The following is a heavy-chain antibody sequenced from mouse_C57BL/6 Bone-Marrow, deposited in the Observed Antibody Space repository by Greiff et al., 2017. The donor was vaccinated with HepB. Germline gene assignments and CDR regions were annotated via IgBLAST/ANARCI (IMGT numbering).Heavy chain of an antibody. CDR1: GYTFTNYW. J-gene: IGHJ3*01. CDR2: IYPGGGYT. CDR3: ARTGYYGSSFAY. D-gene: IGHD1-1*01. Sequence: VMLQQSGAELVRPGTSVKMSCKASGYTFTNYWIGWAKQRPGHGLEWIGDIYPGGGYTNYNEKFKGKATLTADKSSSTAYMQFSSLTSEDSAIYYCARTGYYGSSFAYWGQGTLVTVSA. V-gene: IGHV1-63*01.